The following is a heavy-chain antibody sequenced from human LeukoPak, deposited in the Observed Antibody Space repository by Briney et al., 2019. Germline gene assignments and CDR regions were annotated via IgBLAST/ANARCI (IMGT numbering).Heavy chain of an antibody. CDR1: GFTFSSYS. D-gene: IGHD2/OR15-2a*01. J-gene: IGHJ4*02. V-gene: IGHV3-48*04. CDR3: TRDATQYLRYGYFDS. CDR2: ISSSSNTI. Sequence: GGFLRLSCAASGFTFSSYSMMWVRQAPGKGLVWFLYISSSSNTIYYAVSVKGRFTISRDNANNSLYLQMNNLRVEDTAVYYCTRDATQYLRYGYFDSWGQGILVTVSS.